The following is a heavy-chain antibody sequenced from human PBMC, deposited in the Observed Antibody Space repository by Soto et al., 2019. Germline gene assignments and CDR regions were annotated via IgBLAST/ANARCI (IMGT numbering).Heavy chain of an antibody. D-gene: IGHD2-2*01. CDR2: INHSGST. Sequence: TSETLSLTCAVYGGSFSGYYWSWIRQPPGKGLEWIGEINHSGSTNYNPSLKSRVTISVDTSKNQFSLKLSSVTAADTAVYYCGRVGRDIVVVPAATRGGYYYYMDVGGKGTTVTVSS. V-gene: IGHV4-34*01. CDR3: GRVGRDIVVVPAATRGGYYYYMDV. CDR1: GGSFSGYY. J-gene: IGHJ6*03.